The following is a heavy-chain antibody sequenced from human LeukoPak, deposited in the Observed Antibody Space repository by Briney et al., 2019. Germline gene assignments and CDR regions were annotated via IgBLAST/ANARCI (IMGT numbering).Heavy chain of an antibody. CDR1: GYTFTNHY. CDR3: ARVWGIGTAQYYFDY. J-gene: IGHJ4*02. V-gene: IGHV1-46*01. CDR2: INPSGGST. D-gene: IGHD3-16*01. Sequence: ASVKVSCKTSGYTFTNHYMHWVRQAPGQGLEWMGIINPSGGSTSYSQKFQGRVTMTRDTSTSTVYMELSSLRSEDTAVYYCARVWGIGTAQYYFDYWGQGTLVTVSS.